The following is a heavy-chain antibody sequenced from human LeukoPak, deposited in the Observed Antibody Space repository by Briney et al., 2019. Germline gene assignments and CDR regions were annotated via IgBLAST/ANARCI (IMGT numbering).Heavy chain of an antibody. J-gene: IGHJ3*02. V-gene: IGHV4-59*12. Sequence: SETLSLTCTVSGGSISSYYWSWIRQPPGKGLEWIGYIYYSGSTNYNPSLKSRVTISVDKSKNQFSLKLSSVTAADTAVYYCARVRVMRTEDFWSGYYPAPGAFDIWGQGTMVTVSS. D-gene: IGHD3-3*01. CDR2: IYYSGST. CDR3: ARVRVMRTEDFWSGYYPAPGAFDI. CDR1: GGSISSYY.